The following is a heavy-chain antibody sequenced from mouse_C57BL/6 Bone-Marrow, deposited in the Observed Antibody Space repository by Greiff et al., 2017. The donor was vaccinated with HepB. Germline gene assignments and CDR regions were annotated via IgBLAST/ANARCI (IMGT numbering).Heavy chain of an antibody. CDR1: GFTFSDYY. CDR3: ARAYYYGSSPLWYFDV. V-gene: IGHV5-16*01. Sequence: EVKVVESEGGLVQPGRSMKLSCTASGFTFSDYYMAWVRQVPEKGLEWVANINYDGSSTYYLDSLKSRFIISRDNAKNILYLQMSSLKSEDTATYYCARAYYYGSSPLWYFDVWGTGTTVTVSS. CDR2: INYDGSST. J-gene: IGHJ1*03. D-gene: IGHD1-1*01.